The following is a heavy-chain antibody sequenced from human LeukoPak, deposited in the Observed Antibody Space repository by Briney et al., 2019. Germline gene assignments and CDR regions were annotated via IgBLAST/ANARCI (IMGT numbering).Heavy chain of an antibody. D-gene: IGHD3-10*01. J-gene: IGHJ4*02. Sequence: GGSLRLSCAASGFTFSSYAMHWVRQAPGKGLEWVAVISYDGSNKYYADSVKGRFTISRDNSKNTLYLQMNSLRAEDTAVYYCAKGGLATHYYGSGRLPIDYWGQGTLVTVSS. CDR2: ISYDGSNK. CDR1: GFTFSSYA. V-gene: IGHV3-30-3*01. CDR3: AKGGLATHYYGSGRLPIDY.